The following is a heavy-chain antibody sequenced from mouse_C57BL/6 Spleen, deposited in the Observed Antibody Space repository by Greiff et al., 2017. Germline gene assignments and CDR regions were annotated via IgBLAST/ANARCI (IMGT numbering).Heavy chain of an antibody. CDR3: ARSLNLLRRPGLFAY. J-gene: IGHJ3*01. V-gene: IGHV1-72*01. Sequence: QVQLQQPGAELVKPGASVKLSCKASGYTFTSYWMHWVKQRPGRGLEWIGRIDPNSGGTKYNEKFKSKATLTVDKPSSTAYMQLSSLTSEDSAVYYCARSLNLLRRPGLFAYWGQGTLVTVSA. CDR2: IDPNSGGT. CDR1: GYTFTSYW. D-gene: IGHD1-1*01.